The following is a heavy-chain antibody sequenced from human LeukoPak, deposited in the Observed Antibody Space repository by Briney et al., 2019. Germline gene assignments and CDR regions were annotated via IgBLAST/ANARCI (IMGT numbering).Heavy chain of an antibody. CDR1: GFTFSSYA. V-gene: IGHV3-30-3*01. CDR2: ISYDGSNK. Sequence: GGSLRLSCAASGFTFSSYAMHWVRQAPGKGLEWVAVISYDGSNKYYADSVKGRFTISRDNAKNSLYLQMNSLRAEDTALYYCARDSRYYYDSSGKTGGAFDIWGQGTMVTVSS. J-gene: IGHJ3*02. CDR3: ARDSRYYYDSSGKTGGAFDI. D-gene: IGHD3-22*01.